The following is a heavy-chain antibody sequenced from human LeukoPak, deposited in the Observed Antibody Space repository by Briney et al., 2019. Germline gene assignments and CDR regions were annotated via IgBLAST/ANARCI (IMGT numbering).Heavy chain of an antibody. D-gene: IGHD6-25*01. CDR2: ISGSGSGT. CDR1: GFTFSSSA. V-gene: IGHV3-23*01. Sequence: GGSLRLSCTASGFTFSSSAITWIRQAPGKGLEWVSGISGSGSGTYYADFVKGRFTISRANSKNTMYLEMNSLRAEDTAVYYCAKMSGYMDVWGKGTTVTVSS. J-gene: IGHJ6*03. CDR3: AKMSGYMDV.